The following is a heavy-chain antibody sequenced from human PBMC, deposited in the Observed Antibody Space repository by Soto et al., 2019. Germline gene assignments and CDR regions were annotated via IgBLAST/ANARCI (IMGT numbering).Heavy chain of an antibody. V-gene: IGHV3-11*06. CDR1: GFTFSDYY. Sequence: GGSLRLSCAASGFTFSDYYMSWIRQAPGKGLEWVSYISSSSSYTNYADSVKGRFTISRDNAKNSLYLQMNSLRAEDTAVYYCARDQGPYSSSWRQGSNWFDPWGQGTLVTVSS. J-gene: IGHJ5*02. CDR3: ARDQGPYSSSWRQGSNWFDP. D-gene: IGHD6-13*01. CDR2: ISSSSSYT.